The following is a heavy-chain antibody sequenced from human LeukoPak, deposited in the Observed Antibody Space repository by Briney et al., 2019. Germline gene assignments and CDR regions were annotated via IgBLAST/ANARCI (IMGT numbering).Heavy chain of an antibody. D-gene: IGHD3-22*01. V-gene: IGHV1-69*02. CDR1: GGTFSSYT. CDR3: AILSGYLPRNFDY. Sequence: SVKVSCKASGGTFSSYTISWVRQAPGQGLEWMGRTIPILGIANYAQKFQGRVTITADKSTSTAYMELSSLRSEDTAVYYCAILSGYLPRNFDYWGQGTLVTVSS. CDR2: TIPILGIA. J-gene: IGHJ4*02.